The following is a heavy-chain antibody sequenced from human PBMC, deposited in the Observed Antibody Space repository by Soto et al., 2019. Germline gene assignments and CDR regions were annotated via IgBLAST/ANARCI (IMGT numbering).Heavy chain of an antibody. J-gene: IGHJ4*02. CDR1: GFTFSDYW. V-gene: IGHV3-74*01. CDR3: VRGGGRGFDL. D-gene: IGHD2-15*01. Sequence: PGGSLRLSCAVSGFTFSDYWMHWVRQAPGKGLVLVSRIEDDGSTISHADSVKGRFTISRDNNKNTLYLQMTSLGAEDTAVYYCVRGGGRGFDLWGQGTVVTVSS. CDR2: IEDDGSTI.